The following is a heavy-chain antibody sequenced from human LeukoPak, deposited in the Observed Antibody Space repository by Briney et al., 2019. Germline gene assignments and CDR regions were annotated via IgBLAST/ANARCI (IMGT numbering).Heavy chain of an antibody. Sequence: SVKVSCKASGGTFSSYAISWVRQAPGQGLEWMGGIIPIFGTANYAQKFQGRVTVTTDESTSTAYMELSSLRSEDTAVYYCARDGIDYYDSSGYCPSFDYWGQGTLVTVSS. CDR2: IIPIFGTA. D-gene: IGHD3-22*01. V-gene: IGHV1-69*05. CDR1: GGTFSSYA. CDR3: ARDGIDYYDSSGYCPSFDY. J-gene: IGHJ4*02.